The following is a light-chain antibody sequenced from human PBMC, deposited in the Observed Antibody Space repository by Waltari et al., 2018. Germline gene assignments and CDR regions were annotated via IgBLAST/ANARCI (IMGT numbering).Light chain of an antibody. CDR1: QNILNN. V-gene: IGKV1-39*01. J-gene: IGKJ4*01. CDR2: SAS. Sequence: DIQMTQSPPSLSASAGDRVTITCRATQNILNNLHWYQQKPGKAPNLLIFSASNLQTGGPARFSGSGSGTLFTLTISNLQPEDSARYFCQQSYTPPFTFGGGTRVEIK. CDR3: QQSYTPPFT.